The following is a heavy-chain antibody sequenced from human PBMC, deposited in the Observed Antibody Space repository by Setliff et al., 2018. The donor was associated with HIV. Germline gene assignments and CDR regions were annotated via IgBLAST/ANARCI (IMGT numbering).Heavy chain of an antibody. CDR1: GYTFTGYY. D-gene: IGHD7-27*01. CDR2: INVNSGGA. V-gene: IGHV1-2*02. CDR3: TRGRIRGDSDY. Sequence: GASVKVSCKASGYTFTGYYMHWVRQAPGQGLEWMGWINVNSGGANYAQKFQGRVTMTRDTSINTAYMELSRLRSDDTAVYYCTRGRIRGDSDYWGQGTLVTVSS. J-gene: IGHJ4*02.